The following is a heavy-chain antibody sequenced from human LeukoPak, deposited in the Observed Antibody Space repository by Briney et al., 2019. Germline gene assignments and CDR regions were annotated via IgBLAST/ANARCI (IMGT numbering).Heavy chain of an antibody. CDR2: IHSGGST. J-gene: IGHJ6*02. V-gene: IGHV3-66*04. CDR3: ARLLLWFGESSSDYYGMDV. D-gene: IGHD3-10*01. Sequence: PGGSLRLSCAASGFTVSSNYMSWVRQAPGKGLEWVSVIHSGGSTYYADSVKGRFTISRDNSKNTLYLQMNSLRAEDTAVYYCARLLLWFGESSSDYYGMDVWGQGTTVTVSS. CDR1: GFTVSSNY.